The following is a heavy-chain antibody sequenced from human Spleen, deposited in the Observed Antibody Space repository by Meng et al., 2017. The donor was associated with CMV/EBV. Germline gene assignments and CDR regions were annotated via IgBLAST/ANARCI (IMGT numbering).Heavy chain of an antibody. CDR2: ISSSSSYI. J-gene: IGHJ6*02. Sequence: GGSLRLSCAASEFTFSSYAMSWIRQAPGKGLEWVSSISSSSSYIYYADSVKGRFTISRDNAKNSLYLQMNSLRAEDTAVYYCARPVVPAAIFPGMDVWGQGTTVTVSS. V-gene: IGHV3-21*01. CDR3: ARPVVPAAIFPGMDV. CDR1: EFTFSSYA. D-gene: IGHD2-2*01.